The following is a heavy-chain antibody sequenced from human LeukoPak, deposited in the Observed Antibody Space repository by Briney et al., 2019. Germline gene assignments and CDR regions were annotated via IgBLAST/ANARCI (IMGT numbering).Heavy chain of an antibody. J-gene: IGHJ4*01. V-gene: IGHV1-2*02. CDR1: GYTFTGYY. Sequence: VASVKVSCKASGYTFTGYYMHWVRQAPGQGLEWMGWINPNSGGTNYAQKFQGRVTMTRNTSISTAYMELSSLTSEDTAIYYCTRGVGVAGDYWGQGTLVTVSS. CDR3: TRGVGVAGDY. CDR2: INPNSGGT. D-gene: IGHD6-19*01.